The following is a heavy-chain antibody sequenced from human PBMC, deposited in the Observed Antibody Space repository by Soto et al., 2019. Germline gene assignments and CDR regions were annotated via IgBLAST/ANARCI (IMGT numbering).Heavy chain of an antibody. CDR1: GYTFTGYY. D-gene: IGHD3-10*01. Sequence: ASVKVSCRASGYTFTGYYMNWVRQAPGQGLEWMGWINPNSGGTNYAQKFQGRVTMTRDTSISTAYMELSRLRSDDTAVYYCARAEGVAMVRGVIFGIGYYYGMDVWGQGTTVTVS. V-gene: IGHV1-2*02. J-gene: IGHJ6*02. CDR2: INPNSGGT. CDR3: ARAEGVAMVRGVIFGIGYYYGMDV.